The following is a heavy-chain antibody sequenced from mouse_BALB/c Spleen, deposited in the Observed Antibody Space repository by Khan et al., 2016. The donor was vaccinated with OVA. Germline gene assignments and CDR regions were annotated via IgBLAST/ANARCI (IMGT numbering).Heavy chain of an antibody. J-gene: IGHJ3*01. CDR2: ISTYYGDA. CDR3: ARGGRVAY. CDR1: GYTFTDYA. V-gene: IGHV1S137*01. Sequence: QVRLQQSGAELVRPGVSVKISCKGSGYTFTDYAMHWVKQSHAKSLEWIGVISTYYGDADYNQKFQGQASMTVDKSSSTAYMELGRLTSEYSAIYYCARGGRVAYWGQGTLVTVAA.